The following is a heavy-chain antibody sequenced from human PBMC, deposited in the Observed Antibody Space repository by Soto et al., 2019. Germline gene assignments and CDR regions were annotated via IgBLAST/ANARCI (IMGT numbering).Heavy chain of an antibody. CDR3: AREENCSDGICYSEYFQR. J-gene: IGHJ1*01. Sequence: QVQLVQSGAEVKKPGASVKVSCKASGYIFTAYSMHWVRQAPGQGLEWMGVVNPSGGSTNYAQKLQGRTNMTRDTSTSTVYMDLSSLTSEDTAVYYCAREENCSDGICYSEYFQRGGQGTLVTVSS. CDR2: VNPSGGST. V-gene: IGHV1-46*01. CDR1: GYIFTAYS. D-gene: IGHD2-15*01.